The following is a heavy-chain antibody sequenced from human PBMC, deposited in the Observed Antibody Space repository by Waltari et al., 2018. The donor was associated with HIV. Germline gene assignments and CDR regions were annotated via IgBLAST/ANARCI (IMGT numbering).Heavy chain of an antibody. CDR2: ISRSSSSI. CDR1: GFTFRNYT. D-gene: IGHD7-27*01. CDR3: ARDINGGWGY. J-gene: IGHJ4*02. V-gene: IGHV3-48*01. Sequence: EVQLVESGGVLVQPGGSLRPSCAASGFTFRNYTMNWVRQDPWKGLEWVSYISRSSSSIFYADSVNGRFTISRDNAKNSLYLQMNSLRVEDTAVYYCARDINGGWGYWGQGTLVTVAS.